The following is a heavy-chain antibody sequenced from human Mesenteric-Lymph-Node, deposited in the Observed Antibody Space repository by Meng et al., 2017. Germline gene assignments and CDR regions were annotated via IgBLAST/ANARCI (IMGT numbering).Heavy chain of an antibody. D-gene: IGHD4-17*01. Sequence: ASVKVSCKASGYTFTGYYMHWVRQAPGQGLEWMGRINPNSGGTNYAQKFQGRVTMTRDTSISTAYMELRSLRSDDTAVYYCARVDTVRYYYYGMDVWGQGTTVTVSS. CDR3: ARVDTVRYYYYGMDV. CDR2: INPNSGGT. CDR1: GYTFTGYY. J-gene: IGHJ6*02. V-gene: IGHV1-2*06.